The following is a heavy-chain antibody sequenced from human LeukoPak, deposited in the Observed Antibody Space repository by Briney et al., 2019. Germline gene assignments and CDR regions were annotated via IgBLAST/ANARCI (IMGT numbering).Heavy chain of an antibody. Sequence: PGGSLRLSCAASGFTFNDYGMHWVRHAPGKGLEWVSVICYDRGSKAYADSVKSRFTISRENAKTSLYLQMNSLRAEDTALYYCAKDLDIAAAGIDYWGQGTLVTVSS. D-gene: IGHD6-13*01. J-gene: IGHJ4*02. V-gene: IGHV3-9*01. CDR3: AKDLDIAAAGIDY. CDR2: ICYDRGSK. CDR1: GFTFNDYG.